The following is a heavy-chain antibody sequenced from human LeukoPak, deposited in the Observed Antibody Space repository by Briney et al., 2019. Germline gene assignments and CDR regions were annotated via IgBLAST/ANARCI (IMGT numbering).Heavy chain of an antibody. CDR1: GGSISGYY. CDR2: IYYSGST. D-gene: IGHD6-13*01. J-gene: IGHJ5*02. CDR3: ARSRKLVPHWFDP. V-gene: IGHV4-59*08. Sequence: PSETLSLTCTVSGGSISGYYWSWIRQPPGKGLEWIGYIYYSGSTNYSPSLKSRVTISVDTSKNQFSLKLSSVTAADTAVYYCARSRKLVPHWFDPWGQGTLVTVSS.